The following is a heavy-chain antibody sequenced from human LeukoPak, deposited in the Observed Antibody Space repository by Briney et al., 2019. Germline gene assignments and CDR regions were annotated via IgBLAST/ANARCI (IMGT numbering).Heavy chain of an antibody. Sequence: ASVKVSCKVSGYTLTELSMHWVRQAPGQELEWMGGIIPIFGTANYAQKFQGRVTITRDTSASTAYMELSSLRSEDTAVYYCARENSSGYYTGGAFDIWGQGTMVTVSS. CDR2: IIPIFGTA. CDR3: ARENSSGYYTGGAFDI. D-gene: IGHD3-22*01. CDR1: GYTLTELS. J-gene: IGHJ3*02. V-gene: IGHV1-69*05.